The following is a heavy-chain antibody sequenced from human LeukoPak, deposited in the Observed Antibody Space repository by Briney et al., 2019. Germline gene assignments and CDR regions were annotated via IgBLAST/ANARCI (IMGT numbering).Heavy chain of an antibody. CDR1: GYTFTTYA. Sequence: ASVKVSCKASGYTFTTYAMNWVRQAPGQGLEWMGWINTNTGNPTYAQGFTGRFAFSLDTSVSTAYLQISSLKTEDTAVYYCARELLITRTWFDPWGQGTLVTVSS. D-gene: IGHD3-22*01. J-gene: IGHJ5*02. CDR2: INTNTGNP. CDR3: ARELLITRTWFDP. V-gene: IGHV7-4-1*02.